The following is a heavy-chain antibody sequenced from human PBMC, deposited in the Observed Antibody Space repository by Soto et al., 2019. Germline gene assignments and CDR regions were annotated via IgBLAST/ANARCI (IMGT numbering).Heavy chain of an antibody. CDR3: ASPKRQAIWYYYCMDV. D-gene: IGHD3-16*01. CDR1: GYSFTSYW. V-gene: IGHV5-10-1*01. Sequence: ESLKISCKGSGYSFTSYWISWVRQMPGKGLEWRGRSGPADSNNNTGPSFQGHVTITPDKAISTAYLQWSSLKASDTAMYYCASPKRQAIWYYYCMDVWGQGTMVTVSS. CDR2: SGPADSNN. J-gene: IGHJ6*02.